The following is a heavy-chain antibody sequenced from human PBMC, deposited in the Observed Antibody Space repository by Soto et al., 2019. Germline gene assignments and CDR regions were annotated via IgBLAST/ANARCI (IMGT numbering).Heavy chain of an antibody. Sequence: SEEVLTRASGYTFTTHAMHWVRQAPGQSLEWMGWINGGTGQTKHSQRFQGRVNITRDTSASTAYMELSSLRSEDTAVYYCARAKRREENYYYCGQDILGQLTTGTVYS. CDR2: INGGTGQT. CDR3: ARAKRREENYYYCGQDI. CDR1: GYTFTTHA. J-gene: IGHJ6*02. V-gene: IGHV1-3*01.